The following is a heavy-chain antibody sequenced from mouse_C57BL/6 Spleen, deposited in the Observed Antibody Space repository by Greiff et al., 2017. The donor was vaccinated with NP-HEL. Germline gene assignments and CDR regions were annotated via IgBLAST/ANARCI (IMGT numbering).Heavy chain of an antibody. D-gene: IGHD1-1*01. CDR1: GYTFTDYE. V-gene: IGHV1-15*01. CDR3: TGVGYYYGSSGYYFDY. CDR2: IDPETGGT. J-gene: IGHJ2*01. Sequence: QVQLKQSGAELVRPGASVTLSCKASGYTFTDYEMHWVKQTPVHGLEWIGAIDPETGGTAYNQKFKGKAILTADKSSSTAYMELRSLTSEDSAVYYCTGVGYYYGSSGYYFDYWGQGTTLTVSS.